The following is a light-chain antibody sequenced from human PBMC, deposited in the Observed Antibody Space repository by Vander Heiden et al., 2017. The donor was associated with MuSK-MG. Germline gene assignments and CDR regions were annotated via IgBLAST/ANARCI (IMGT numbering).Light chain of an antibody. CDR2: DVS. J-gene: IGLJ2*01. Sequence: QSALTQHASVSGSPGQSITISCTGTSSDVGGYNYVSWYQQHPGKAPKLMIYDVSNRPSGVSNRFSGSKSGNTASLTISGLQAEDEADYYCSSYTSSSTYVVFGGGTKLTVL. CDR1: SSDVGGYNY. V-gene: IGLV2-14*01. CDR3: SSYTSSSTYVV.